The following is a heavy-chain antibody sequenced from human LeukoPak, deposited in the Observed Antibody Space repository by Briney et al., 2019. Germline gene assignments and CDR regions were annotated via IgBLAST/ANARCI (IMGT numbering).Heavy chain of an antibody. CDR2: IYYSGST. V-gene: IGHV4-59*01. CDR1: GGSISSYY. J-gene: IGHJ3*02. D-gene: IGHD4-17*01. CDR3: ARSILDYEYAFVI. Sequence: SSETLSLTCTVSGGSISSYYWSWIRQPPGKGLEWIGYIYYSGSTNYNPSLKSRVTISVDTSKNQFSLKLSSVTAADTAVYYCARSILDYEYAFVIWGQGTMVTVSS.